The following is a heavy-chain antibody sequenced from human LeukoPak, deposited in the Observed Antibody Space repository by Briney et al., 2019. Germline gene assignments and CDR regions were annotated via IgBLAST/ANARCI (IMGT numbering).Heavy chain of an antibody. J-gene: IGHJ5*02. CDR2: ISGSGGRT. CDR1: GFTFSSHW. Sequence: PGGSLRLSCAASGFTFSSHWMSWVRQAPGKGLEWGSAISGSGGRTYYADSVKDRFTISRDNSKNTLYLQMNSLRDEDTAVYYCAKPKSSSWFYNWFDPWGQGTLVTVSS. CDR3: AKPKSSSWFYNWFDP. V-gene: IGHV3-23*01. D-gene: IGHD6-13*01.